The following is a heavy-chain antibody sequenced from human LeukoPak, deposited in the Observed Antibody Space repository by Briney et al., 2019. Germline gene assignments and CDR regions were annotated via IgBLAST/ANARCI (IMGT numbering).Heavy chain of an antibody. CDR2: ISGSGGST. CDR3: AKDRDYVWGSYRPTAYFQH. J-gene: IGHJ1*01. V-gene: IGHV3-23*01. Sequence: GGSLRLSCAASRFTFSSYAMSWVRQAPGKGLEWVSAISGSGGSTYYADSVKGRFTISRDNSKNTLYLQMNSLRAEDTAVYYCAKDRDYVWGSYRPTAYFQHWGQGTLVTVSS. D-gene: IGHD3-16*02. CDR1: RFTFSSYA.